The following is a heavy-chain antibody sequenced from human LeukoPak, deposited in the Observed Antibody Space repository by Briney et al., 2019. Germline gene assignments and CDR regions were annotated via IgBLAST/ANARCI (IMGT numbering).Heavy chain of an antibody. V-gene: IGHV6-1*01. D-gene: IGHD3-3*01. J-gene: IGHJ6*03. CDR3: ARENHTSYDFWSGYLFQGHYYYYMDV. CDR1: GDSVSSNSAA. Sequence: SQTLSLTCAISGDSVSSNSAAWNWIRQSPSRDLEWLGRTYYRSKWYNDYAVSVKSRITINPDTSKNQFSLQLNSVTPEDTAVYYCARENHTSYDFWSGYLFQGHYYYYMDVWGKGTTVTVSS. CDR2: TYYRSKWYN.